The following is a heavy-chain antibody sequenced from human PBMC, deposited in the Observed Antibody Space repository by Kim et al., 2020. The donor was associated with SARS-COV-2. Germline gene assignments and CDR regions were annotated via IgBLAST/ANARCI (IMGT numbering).Heavy chain of an antibody. V-gene: IGHV1-18*01. CDR1: GYTFTSYG. CDR3: ARASYIAALNEAFGRRTMDV. D-gene: IGHD6-6*01. J-gene: IGHJ6*02. Sequence: ASVKVSCKASGYTFTSYGISWVRQAPGQGLEWMGWISAYNGNTNYAQKLQGRVTMTTDTSTSTAYMELRSLRSDDTAVYYCARASYIAALNEAFGRRTMDVWGQGTTVTVSS. CDR2: ISAYNGNT.